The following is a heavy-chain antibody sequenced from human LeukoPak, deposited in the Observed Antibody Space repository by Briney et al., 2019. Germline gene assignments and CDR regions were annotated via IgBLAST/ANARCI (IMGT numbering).Heavy chain of an antibody. V-gene: IGHV3-21*01. J-gene: IGHJ6*02. CDR3: ARDRPVLYGDYYYGMDV. CDR1: GFTFSSYS. CDR2: ISSSSSYI. D-gene: IGHD4-17*01. Sequence: GGSLRLSCAASGFTFSSYSMNWVRQAPGKGLEWVSSISSSSSYIYYADSVKGRFTIPRDNAKNSLYLQMNSLRAEDTAVYYCARDRPVLYGDYYYGMDVWGQGTTVTVSS.